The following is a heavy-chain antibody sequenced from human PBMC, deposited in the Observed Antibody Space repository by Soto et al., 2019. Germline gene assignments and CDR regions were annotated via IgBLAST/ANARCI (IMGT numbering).Heavy chain of an antibody. CDR2: TYYRSKWYN. CDR1: GDSVSSNSAA. D-gene: IGHD3-3*01. V-gene: IGHV6-1*01. J-gene: IGHJ6*01. Sequence: PSQTLSLTCAISGDSVSSNSAAWNWIRQSPSRGLEWLGRTYYRSKWYNDYAVSVKSRITINPDTSKNQFSLQLNSVTPEDTAVYYCARERYDFXSGYPNGGSYYYYGMDVWGQGTTVTVSS. CDR3: ARERYDFXSGYPNGGSYYYYGMDV.